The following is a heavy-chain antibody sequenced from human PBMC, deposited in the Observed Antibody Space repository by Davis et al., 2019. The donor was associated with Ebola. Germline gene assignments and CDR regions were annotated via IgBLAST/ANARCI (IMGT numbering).Heavy chain of an antibody. CDR2: ITSSSSYM. Sequence: GESLRLSCAASGFTFSIYTMNWVRQAPGKGLEWVSSITSSSSYMYYADSVKGRFTISRDNAKSSLFLQMNSLRAEDSAIYYCASGVSAAGALGSWGRGTLVTVSP. D-gene: IGHD6-13*01. V-gene: IGHV3-21*01. CDR1: GFTFSIYT. J-gene: IGHJ5*02. CDR3: ASGVSAAGALGS.